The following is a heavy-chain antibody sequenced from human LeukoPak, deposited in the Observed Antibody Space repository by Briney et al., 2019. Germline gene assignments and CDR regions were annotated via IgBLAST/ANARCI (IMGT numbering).Heavy chain of an antibody. D-gene: IGHD5-18*01. CDR3: AKDAQRGYSYGYPVVY. CDR2: INSDGSST. CDR1: GFTFGSYW. V-gene: IGHV3-74*01. Sequence: GGSLRLSCAASGFTFGSYWMHWVRQAPGKGPVWVSRINSDGSSTTYADSVKGRFAISRDNAKNTLYLQMNSLRAEDTAVYYCAKDAQRGYSYGYPVVYWGQGTLVTVSS. J-gene: IGHJ4*02.